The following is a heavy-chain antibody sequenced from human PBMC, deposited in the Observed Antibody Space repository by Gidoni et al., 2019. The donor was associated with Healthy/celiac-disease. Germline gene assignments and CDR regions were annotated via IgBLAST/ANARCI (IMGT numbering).Heavy chain of an antibody. Sequence: EVQLLDSGGGLVQPGGSRRLSCAASAFTFTNYAMGWVRQAPGTGLAWVSAISGSGGSTYYADSVKGRFTISRDNSKNTLYLQMNSLRAEDTAVYYCAKEKYYYGSGSLIFDYWGQGTLVTVSS. J-gene: IGHJ4*02. CDR1: AFTFTNYA. CDR2: ISGSGGST. V-gene: IGHV3-23*01. D-gene: IGHD3-10*01. CDR3: AKEKYYYGSGSLIFDY.